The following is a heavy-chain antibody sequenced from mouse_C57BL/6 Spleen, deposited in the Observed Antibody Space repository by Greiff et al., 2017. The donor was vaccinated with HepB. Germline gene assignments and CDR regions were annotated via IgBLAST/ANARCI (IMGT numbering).Heavy chain of an antibody. Sequence: EVQLQQSGPELVKPGASVKMSCKASGYTFTDYNMHWVKQSHGKSLEWIGYINPNNGGTSYNQKFKGKATLTVNKSSSTPCMELRSLTSEDSAVYYGARYYGSSYEFYWYFDVWGTGTTVTVSS. CDR3: ARYYGSSYEFYWYFDV. CDR2: INPNNGGT. D-gene: IGHD1-1*01. V-gene: IGHV1-22*01. CDR1: GYTFTDYN. J-gene: IGHJ1*03.